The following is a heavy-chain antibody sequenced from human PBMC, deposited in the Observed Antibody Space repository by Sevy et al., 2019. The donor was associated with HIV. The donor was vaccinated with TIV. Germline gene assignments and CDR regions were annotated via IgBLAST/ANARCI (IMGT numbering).Heavy chain of an antibody. CDR1: GFTFSSYA. D-gene: IGHD3-3*01. J-gene: IGHJ4*02. CDR2: ISHSGDST. Sequence: GGSLRLSCTSSGFTFSSYAMNWVRQAPGKGLEWVSTISHSGDSTYYADSVKGRFTIPRDNSENTLYRQMNSLRAEETALYYWAGRKVGDFWSGSIRGPWAGGPIFDYWGQGTLVTVSS. V-gene: IGHV3-23*01. CDR3: AGRKVGDFWSGSIRGPWAGGPIFDY.